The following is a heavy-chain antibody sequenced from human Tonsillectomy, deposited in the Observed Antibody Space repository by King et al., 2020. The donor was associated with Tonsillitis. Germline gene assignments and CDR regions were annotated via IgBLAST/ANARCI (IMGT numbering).Heavy chain of an antibody. V-gene: IGHV3-30*04. J-gene: IGHJ3*02. Sequence: VQLVESGGGVVQPGTSLRLSCEVSAFTFRTYVLDWVRQAPGKGLEWVAVISYDGKNKVYAESVKGRFTISRDNSKNTLFMQLNSLRPEDTAVYYLAVRRDCSDSNCYNAFYIWGQGTMVTVSS. D-gene: IGHD2-2*02. CDR3: AVRRDCSDSNCYNAFYI. CDR1: AFTFRTYV. CDR2: ISYDGKNK.